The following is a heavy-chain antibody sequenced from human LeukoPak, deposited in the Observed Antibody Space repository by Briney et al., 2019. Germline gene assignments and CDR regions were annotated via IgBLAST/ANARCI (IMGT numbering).Heavy chain of an antibody. Sequence: SQTLSLTCATSGDSVSSNSAAWNWIRQSPSRGLEWLGRTYYRSKWYNDYAVSVKSRITINPDTSKNQFSLQLNSVTPEDTAVYYCARDLNTAMVNNWYFDLWGRGTLVTVSS. CDR2: TYYRSKWYN. D-gene: IGHD5-18*01. CDR1: GDSVSSNSAA. J-gene: IGHJ2*01. V-gene: IGHV6-1*01. CDR3: ARDLNTAMVNNWYFDL.